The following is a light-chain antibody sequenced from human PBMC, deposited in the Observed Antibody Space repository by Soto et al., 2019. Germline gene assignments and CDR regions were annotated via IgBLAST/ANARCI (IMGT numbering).Light chain of an antibody. Sequence: DIQMTQSPSTLSASVGDRVTITCRASQSISSWLAWYQQKPGKAPKLLIYKASSLESGVPSWFSGSGSGTEFTLTISSLQPDDVATYYRQQYNSYPWTFGQGTKVEIK. CDR2: KAS. J-gene: IGKJ1*01. V-gene: IGKV1-5*03. CDR1: QSISSW. CDR3: QQYNSYPWT.